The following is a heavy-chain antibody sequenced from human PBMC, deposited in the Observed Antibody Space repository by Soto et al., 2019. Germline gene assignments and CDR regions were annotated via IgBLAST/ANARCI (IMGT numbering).Heavy chain of an antibody. J-gene: IGHJ4*02. CDR3: ARPTYYYDSSGYSWIFDY. Sequence: SETLSLTCTVSGGSISSSSYYWGWIRQPPGKGLEWIGSIYYSGSTYYNPSLKSRVTISVDTSKNQFSLKLSSVTAADTAVYYCARPTYYYDSSGYSWIFDYWGQGTLVTVSS. D-gene: IGHD3-22*01. CDR1: GGSISSSSYY. V-gene: IGHV4-39*01. CDR2: IYYSGST.